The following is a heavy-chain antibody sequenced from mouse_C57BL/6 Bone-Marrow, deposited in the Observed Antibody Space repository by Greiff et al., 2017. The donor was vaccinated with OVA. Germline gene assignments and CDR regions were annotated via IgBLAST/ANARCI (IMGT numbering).Heavy chain of an antibody. Sequence: DVKLQESGPGLVKPSQSLSLTCSVTGYSITSGYYWNWIRQFPGNKLEWMGYISYDGSNNYNPSLKNRISITRDTSKNQFFLKLNSVTTEDTATYYCARDLDDYGSYYYAMDYWGQGTSVTVSS. J-gene: IGHJ4*01. CDR1: GYSITSGYY. V-gene: IGHV3-6*01. D-gene: IGHD2-4*01. CDR2: ISYDGSN. CDR3: ARDLDDYGSYYYAMDY.